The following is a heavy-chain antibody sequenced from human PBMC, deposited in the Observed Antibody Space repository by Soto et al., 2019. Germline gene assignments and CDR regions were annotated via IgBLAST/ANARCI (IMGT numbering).Heavy chain of an antibody. V-gene: IGHV1-69*13. CDR1: GGTFSSYA. CDR3: ARERGALPDFCLICYYSCSIDF. J-gene: IGHJ6*03. Sequence: SVKVSCKASGGTFSSYAISWVRQAPGQGLEWMGGIIPIFGTANYAQKFQGRVAITADESTSTAYMELSSLRSEDTAVYYCARERGALPDFCLICYYSCSIDFWGKGPTVTVSS. D-gene: IGHD3-3*01. CDR2: IIPIFGTA.